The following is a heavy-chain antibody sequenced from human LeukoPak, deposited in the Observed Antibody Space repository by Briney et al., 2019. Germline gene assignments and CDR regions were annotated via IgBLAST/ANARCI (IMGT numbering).Heavy chain of an antibody. J-gene: IGHJ5*02. Sequence: SETLSLTCAVYGGSFSGYYWSWIRQPPGKGLEWIGEINRSGSTNYNPSLKSRVTISVDTSKNQFSLKLSSVTAADTAVYYCARGRYSSSWYGRLYWFDPWGQGTLVTVSS. D-gene: IGHD6-13*01. V-gene: IGHV4-34*01. CDR1: GGSFSGYY. CDR2: INRSGST. CDR3: ARGRYSSSWYGRLYWFDP.